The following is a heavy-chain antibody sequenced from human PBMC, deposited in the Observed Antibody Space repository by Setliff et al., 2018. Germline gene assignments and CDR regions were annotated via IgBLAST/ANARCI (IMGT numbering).Heavy chain of an antibody. CDR1: GDSIDTDIW. V-gene: IGHV4-4*02. CDR3: ARDLGYYDIGS. J-gene: IGHJ1*01. Sequence: SETLSLTCTVSGDSIDTDIWWSWVRQSPGKGLEWIGSIYYSGSTNYNPSLKSRVTISVDTSKNQFSLKLSSVTAADTAVYYCARDLGYYDIGSWGQGTLVTVSS. D-gene: IGHD3-22*01. CDR2: IYYSGST.